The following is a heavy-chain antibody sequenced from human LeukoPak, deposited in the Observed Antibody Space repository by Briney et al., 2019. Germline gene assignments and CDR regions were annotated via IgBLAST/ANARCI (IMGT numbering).Heavy chain of an antibody. J-gene: IGHJ5*01. CDR1: GGSFTSYA. Sequence: SVKVSCKASGGSFTSYAISWVRQAPGQGLEWMGGIIPIFDTTNYAQKFRDRVTISADELGTTAYMELSSLRSDDTAVYFCARVESAYCNGSSCYFNWFDSWGQGTLVTVSS. V-gene: IGHV1-69*13. CDR2: IIPIFDTT. D-gene: IGHD2-15*01. CDR3: ARVESAYCNGSSCYFNWFDS.